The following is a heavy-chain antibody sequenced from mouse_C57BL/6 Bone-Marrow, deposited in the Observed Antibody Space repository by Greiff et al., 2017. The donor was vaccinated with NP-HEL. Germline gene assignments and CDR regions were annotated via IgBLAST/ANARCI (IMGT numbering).Heavy chain of an antibody. CDR1: GFSLSTFGMG. V-gene: IGHV8-8*01. J-gene: IGHJ3*01. Sequence: QVTLKVSGPGILQPSQTLSLPCSFSGFSLSTFGMGVGWIRQPSGKGLEWLAHIWWDDDKYYNPALKSRITISKDTSKNPVFLKIANVDTADTATYYCARIKRNGYGGFAYWGQGTLVTVSA. D-gene: IGHD2-2*01. CDR2: IWWDDDK. CDR3: ARIKRNGYGGFAY.